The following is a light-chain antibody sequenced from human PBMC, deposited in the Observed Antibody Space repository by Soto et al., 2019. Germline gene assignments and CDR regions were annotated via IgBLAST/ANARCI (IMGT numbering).Light chain of an antibody. CDR1: QSVSNN. J-gene: IGKJ4*01. CDR3: QQYNEWPLT. CDR2: HAA. V-gene: IGKV3-15*01. Sequence: EIVMTQSPATLSVSPGERATLSCRASQSVSNNVAWYQQKPGQAPRLLIYHAATRATGIPARVSGSGSGTEVTLIISIQQSEDFAVYYCQQYNEWPLTFGGGTKAEIK.